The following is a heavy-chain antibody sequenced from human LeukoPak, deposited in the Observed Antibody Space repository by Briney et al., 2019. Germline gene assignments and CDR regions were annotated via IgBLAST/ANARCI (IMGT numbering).Heavy chain of an antibody. CDR1: GGSFSGYY. D-gene: IGHD3-10*01. CDR2: INHSGST. J-gene: IGHJ4*02. Sequence: SETLSLTCAVYGGSFSGYYWSWIRQPPGKGLEWIGEINHSGSTNYNPSLKSRVTISVDTSKNQFSLKLSSVTAADTAVYYCARSPSMVRGHFDYWGQGTLVTVSS. CDR3: ARSPSMVRGHFDY. V-gene: IGHV4-34*01.